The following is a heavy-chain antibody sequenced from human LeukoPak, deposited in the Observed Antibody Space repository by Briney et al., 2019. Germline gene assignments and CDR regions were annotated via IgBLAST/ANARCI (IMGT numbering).Heavy chain of an antibody. CDR1: GVSIYTYY. D-gene: IGHD1-26*01. CDR3: ATGRSPRYYGY. V-gene: IGHV4-59*01. J-gene: IGHJ4*02. CDR2: IFYTGNT. Sequence: SETLSLTCTVSGVSIYTYYWNWIRQPPGKGLEYIGHIFYTGNTNYNPSLKSRVTISLDTSKNQFSLKVSSVTAADTAVYYCATGRSPRYYGYWGQGILVAVSS.